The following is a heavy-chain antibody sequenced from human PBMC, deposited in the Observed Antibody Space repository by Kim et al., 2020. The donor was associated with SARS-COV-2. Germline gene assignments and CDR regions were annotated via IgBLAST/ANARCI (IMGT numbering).Heavy chain of an antibody. CDR2: ISWNSGSI. D-gene: IGHD5-18*01. V-gene: IGHV3-9*01. J-gene: IGHJ6*02. Sequence: GGSLRLSCAASGFTFDDYAMHWVRQAPGKGLEWVSGISWNSGSIGYADSVKGRFTISRDNAKNSLYLQMNSLRAEDTALYYCAKDTGYSLNDYYGMDVWGQGTTVTVSS. CDR3: AKDTGYSLNDYYGMDV. CDR1: GFTFDDYA.